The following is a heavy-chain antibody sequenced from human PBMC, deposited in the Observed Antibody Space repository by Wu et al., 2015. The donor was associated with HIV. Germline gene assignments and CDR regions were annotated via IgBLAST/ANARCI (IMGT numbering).Heavy chain of an antibody. V-gene: IGHV1-69*13. CDR2: IIPIFGTA. J-gene: IGHJ4*02. CDR1: GGTFSSYA. CDR3: ARDFRGGSNLGGSPFDY. Sequence: QVQLVQSGAEVKKPGSSVKVSCKASGGTFSSYAISWVRQAPGQGLEWMGRIIPIFGTANYAQKFQGRVTITADESTSTAYMELSSLRSEDTAVYYCARDFRGGSNLGGSPFDYWGQGTLVTVSS. D-gene: IGHD1-26*01.